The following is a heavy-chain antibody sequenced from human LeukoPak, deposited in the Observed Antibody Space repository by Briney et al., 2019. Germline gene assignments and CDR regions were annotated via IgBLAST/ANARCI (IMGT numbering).Heavy chain of an antibody. J-gene: IGHJ4*02. V-gene: IGHV4-39*07. CDR3: ARDQGYYYDSSNFDY. Sequence: SETLSLTCTVSGGSISSSSYYWGWIRQPPGKGLEWIGSIYYSGSTYYNPSLKSRVTISVDTSKNQFSLKLSSVTAADTAVYYCARDQGYYYDSSNFDYWGQGTLVTVSS. CDR2: IYYSGST. D-gene: IGHD3-22*01. CDR1: GGSISSSSYY.